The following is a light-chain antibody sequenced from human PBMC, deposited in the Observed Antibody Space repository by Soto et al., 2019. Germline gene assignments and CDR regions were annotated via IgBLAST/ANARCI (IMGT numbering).Light chain of an antibody. J-gene: IGLJ1*01. CDR2: NNN. CDR1: SSNIGTNT. V-gene: IGLV1-44*01. CDR3: AAWDDSLDGFYV. Sequence: QSVLTQPPSASGTPGQMVTISCSGISSNIGTNTVNWYLQLPGTAPKLLMYNNNQRPSGVPERFSGSKSGTSASLAIGGLQSEDEADYYCAAWDDSLDGFYVFGSGTKVTGL.